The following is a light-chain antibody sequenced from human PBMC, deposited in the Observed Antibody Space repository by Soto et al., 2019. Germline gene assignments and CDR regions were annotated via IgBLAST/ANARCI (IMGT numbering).Light chain of an antibody. J-gene: IGLJ1*01. Sequence: QSALTQPASVSGSPGQSITISCTGTSSDVGAYNYVSWYQQHPGKAPKLMIYDVSNRPSGVSNRFSGSKSGSTASLTISGLQAADEDDYYCITCKGTSDLDVFGTGTKLTVL. CDR3: ITCKGTSDLDV. CDR1: SSDVGAYNY. CDR2: DVS. V-gene: IGLV2-14*01.